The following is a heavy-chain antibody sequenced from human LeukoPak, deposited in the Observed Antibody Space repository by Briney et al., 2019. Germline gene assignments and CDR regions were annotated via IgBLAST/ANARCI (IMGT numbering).Heavy chain of an antibody. CDR3: ASGGGVVTYDY. CDR1: GGSFSGYY. Sequence: SETLSLTCAVYGGSFSGYYWSWIRQPPGKGLEWFGEINPSGSTNYNPSLKSRVTISVDTSKNQFSLKLSSVTAADTAVYYCASGGGVVTYDYWGQGTLVTVSS. D-gene: IGHD3-3*01. CDR2: INPSGST. V-gene: IGHV4-34*01. J-gene: IGHJ4*02.